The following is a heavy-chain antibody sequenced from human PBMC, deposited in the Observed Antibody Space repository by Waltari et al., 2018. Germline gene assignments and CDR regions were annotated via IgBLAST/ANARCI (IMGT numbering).Heavy chain of an antibody. Sequence: QVQLVQSGAEVKKPGASVKVSCKASGYTFTSYAMHWVRQAPGQRLEWMGWINAGNGNTKDSQKFQGRVTITRDTSASTAYMELSSLRSEDTAVYYCARGGRIWYFDLWGRGTLVTVSS. CDR3: ARGGRIWYFDL. D-gene: IGHD2-15*01. J-gene: IGHJ2*01. CDR2: INAGNGNT. CDR1: GYTFTSYA. V-gene: IGHV1-3*01.